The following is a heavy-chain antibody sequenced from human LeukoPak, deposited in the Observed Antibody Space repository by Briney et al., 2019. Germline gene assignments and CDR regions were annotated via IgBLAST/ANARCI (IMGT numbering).Heavy chain of an antibody. CDR3: ARYSSSTRGYFDY. D-gene: IGHD6-6*01. V-gene: IGHV1-46*01. Sequence: ASVKVSGKASGYTFTSYYMHWVRQAPGQGLERMGIINPSGGSTSYAQKFQGRVTMTRDMSTSTVYMELSSLRSEDTAVYCCARYSSSTRGYFDYWGQGTLVTVSS. J-gene: IGHJ4*02. CDR2: INPSGGST. CDR1: GYTFTSYY.